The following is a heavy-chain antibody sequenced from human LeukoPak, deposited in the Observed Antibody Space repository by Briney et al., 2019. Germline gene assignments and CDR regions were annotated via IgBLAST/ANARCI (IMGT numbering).Heavy chain of an antibody. Sequence: SETLSLTCIVSGGSISRSSYYWGWIRQPPGKGLERIGSIYYSGNTYYNPSLKSRVTISVDRSKNQFSLKLSSVTAADTAVYYCARHENRNDGFDYWGQGTLVTVSS. CDR1: GGSISRSSYY. CDR3: ARHENRNDGFDY. V-gene: IGHV4-39*01. J-gene: IGHJ4*02. CDR2: IYYSGNT. D-gene: IGHD1-1*01.